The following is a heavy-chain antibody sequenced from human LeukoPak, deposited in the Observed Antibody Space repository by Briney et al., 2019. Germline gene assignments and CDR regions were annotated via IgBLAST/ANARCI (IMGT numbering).Heavy chain of an antibody. D-gene: IGHD4-17*01. CDR1: GGSLSSYY. Sequence: KPSETLSLTCTVSGGSLSSYYWSWIRQPPGKGLEWIGYIYYSGGTNYNPPLKSRVTISVDTSKNQFSLKLSSVTAADTAVYYCARGLTTVFEPWGQGTLVTVSS. J-gene: IGHJ5*02. CDR2: IYYSGGT. V-gene: IGHV4-59*01. CDR3: ARGLTTVFEP.